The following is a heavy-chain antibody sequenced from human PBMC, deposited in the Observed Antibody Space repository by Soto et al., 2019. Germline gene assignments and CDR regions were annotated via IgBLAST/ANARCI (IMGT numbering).Heavy chain of an antibody. CDR3: ARGVGSSPPRY. J-gene: IGHJ4*02. D-gene: IGHD1-26*01. CDR1: GGSISVYY. CDR2: IYASGSP. Sequence: LSLTCTISGGSISVYYWSWVRQPPGHELEWIGYIYASGSPYYNPSLRSRVTISADTSKNQISLKLTSPTAADTAVYYCARGVGSSPPRYWGRGTLVTVSS. V-gene: IGHV4-59*01.